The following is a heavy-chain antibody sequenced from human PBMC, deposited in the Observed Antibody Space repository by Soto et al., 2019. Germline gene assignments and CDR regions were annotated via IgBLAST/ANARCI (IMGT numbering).Heavy chain of an antibody. D-gene: IGHD3-22*01. CDR1: GFTFSIYA. Sequence: PGGSLRLSCAASGFTFSIYAMSWVRQAPGKGLEWVSTIGGSGGGTSYADIVRGRFTISRDNSQNTLYLQMNSLRAEDTAVYYCAKDAPGSGWLSDYWGQGILVTVSS. CDR3: AKDAPGSGWLSDY. V-gene: IGHV3-23*01. J-gene: IGHJ4*02. CDR2: IGGSGGGT.